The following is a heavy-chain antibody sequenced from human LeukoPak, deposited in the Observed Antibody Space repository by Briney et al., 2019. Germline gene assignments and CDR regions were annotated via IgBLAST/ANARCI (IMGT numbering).Heavy chain of an antibody. CDR1: GFTFSDYY. J-gene: IGHJ3*02. Sequence: GGSLRLSCAASGFTFSDYYMSWIRQAPGKGLEWVSYISNSGTIIYYADSVKGRFTISRDNAKNSLSLQMNSLRVEDTAVYHCVREREEQWPDAFDIWGQGTMVTVSS. V-gene: IGHV3-11*04. CDR3: VREREEQWPDAFDI. D-gene: IGHD6-19*01. CDR2: ISNSGTII.